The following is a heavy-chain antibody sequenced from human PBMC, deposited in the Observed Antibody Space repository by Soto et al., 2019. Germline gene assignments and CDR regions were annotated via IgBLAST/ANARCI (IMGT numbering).Heavy chain of an antibody. CDR1: GGTFSSYT. Sequence: QVQLVQSGAEVKKPGSSVKVSCKASGGTFSSYTISWVRQAPGQGLEWVGRIIPILGIANYAQRFQGRVXIXXDKSTSTAYMELSSLRSEDTAVYYCARVRGSYIDYWGQGPLVTVSS. CDR3: ARVRGSYIDY. V-gene: IGHV1-69*02. CDR2: IIPILGIA. J-gene: IGHJ4*02. D-gene: IGHD3-16*01.